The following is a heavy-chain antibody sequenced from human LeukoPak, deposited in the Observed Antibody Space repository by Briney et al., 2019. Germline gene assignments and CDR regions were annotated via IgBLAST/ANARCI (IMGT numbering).Heavy chain of an antibody. CDR3: ARVWGITMVRGAAYYFDY. Sequence: ASVKVSCKASGGTFRSYAFTWVRQAPGQGLEWMGWMNPNSGNTGYAQKFQGRVTMTRNASISTAYMELSSLRSEDTAVYYCARVWGITMVRGAAYYFDYWGQGTLVTVSS. CDR1: GGTFRSYA. V-gene: IGHV1-8*02. J-gene: IGHJ4*02. CDR2: MNPNSGNT. D-gene: IGHD3-10*01.